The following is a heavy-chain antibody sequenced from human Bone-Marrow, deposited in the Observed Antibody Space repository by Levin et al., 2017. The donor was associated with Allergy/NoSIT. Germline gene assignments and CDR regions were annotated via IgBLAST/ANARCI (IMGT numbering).Heavy chain of an antibody. V-gene: IGHV3-23*01. Sequence: GGSLRLSCVASGFTFSSYSMNWVRQTPGKGLEWVAIISGGGRAIYYADSVKGRFSISRDNSKSTLYLQMNSLRVEDTALYYCAKKGFTTTGDDWFASWGPGTLVTVSS. J-gene: IGHJ5*01. CDR2: ISGGGRAI. CDR3: AKKGFTTTGDDWFAS. D-gene: IGHD3-10*01. CDR1: GFTFSSYS.